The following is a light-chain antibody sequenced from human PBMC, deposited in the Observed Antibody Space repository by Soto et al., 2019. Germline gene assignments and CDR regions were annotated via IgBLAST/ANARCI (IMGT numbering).Light chain of an antibody. CDR1: QSISSW. Sequence: DIPVTQSPSTLSASVGDRVSITCRASQSISSWLAWYQQKPGKAPKLLIYKASYLESGVPSRFSGSGSGTEFTLTISSLQPDDFATYYCQQCSSYPWTFGQGTKVDIK. V-gene: IGKV1-5*03. J-gene: IGKJ1*01. CDR2: KAS. CDR3: QQCSSYPWT.